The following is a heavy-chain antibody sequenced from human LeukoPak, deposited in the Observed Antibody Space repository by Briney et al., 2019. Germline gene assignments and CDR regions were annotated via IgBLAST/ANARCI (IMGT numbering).Heavy chain of an antibody. Sequence: PSQTLSLTCTVSGGSISRGSYYWSWIRQPAGKGLEWIGRIYTSGSTNYNPSLKSRVTMSLDTSKNQFFLELRSVTAADTAVYYCARASSWRRRGSTGYYYYMDVWGKGTTVTISS. CDR1: GGSISRGSYY. D-gene: IGHD6-13*01. CDR3: ARASSWRRRGSTGYYYYMDV. CDR2: IYTSGST. V-gene: IGHV4-61*02. J-gene: IGHJ6*03.